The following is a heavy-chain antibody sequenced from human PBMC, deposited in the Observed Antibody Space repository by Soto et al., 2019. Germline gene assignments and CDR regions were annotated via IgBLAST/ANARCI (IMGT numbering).Heavy chain of an antibody. CDR1: GFSFSDHY. D-gene: IGHD3-10*01. J-gene: IGHJ6*02. V-gene: IGHV3-72*01. Sequence: GGSLRLSCAASGFSFSDHYMDWVRQAPGKGLEWVGRTRNKANSYTTEYAASVKGRFTISRDDSKNSLYLQMNSLKTEDTAVYYCARDLTMVRGVYYYYVMDVWGRGTTVTVSS. CDR2: TRNKANSYTT. CDR3: ARDLTMVRGVYYYYVMDV.